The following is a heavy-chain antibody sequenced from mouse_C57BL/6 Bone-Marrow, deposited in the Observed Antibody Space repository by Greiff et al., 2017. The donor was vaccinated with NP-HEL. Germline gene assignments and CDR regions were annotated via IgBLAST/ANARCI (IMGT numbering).Heavy chain of an antibody. V-gene: IGHV1-54*01. J-gene: IGHJ3*01. CDR3: ARGGVYYYYAWFAY. CDR2: INPGSGGT. CDR1: GYAFTTYL. Sequence: VQLQQSGAELVRPGTSVKVSCKASGYAFTTYLIEWVKQRPGQGLEWIGVINPGSGGTNYNEKFKGKATLTADKSSSTAYMQLSSRTSEDAAVYFCARGGVYYYYAWFAYWGQGTLVTVSA. D-gene: IGHD2-4*01.